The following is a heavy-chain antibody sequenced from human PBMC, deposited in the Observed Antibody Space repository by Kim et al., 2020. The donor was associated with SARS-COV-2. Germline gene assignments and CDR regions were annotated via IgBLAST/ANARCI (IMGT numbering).Heavy chain of an antibody. CDR2: ISWNSGSI. CDR1: GFTFGDYA. CDR3: AKDIFGITIFGVAPDYYYGMYV. J-gene: IGHJ6*01. Sequence: GGSLRLSCAASGFTFGDYAMHWVRQAPGKGLEWVSGISWNSGSIGYADSVKGRFTISRDNAKNSLYLQMNSLRAEDTALYYCAKDIFGITIFGVAPDYYYGMYVWGQGTTVTVSS. V-gene: IGHV3-9*01. D-gene: IGHD3-3*01.